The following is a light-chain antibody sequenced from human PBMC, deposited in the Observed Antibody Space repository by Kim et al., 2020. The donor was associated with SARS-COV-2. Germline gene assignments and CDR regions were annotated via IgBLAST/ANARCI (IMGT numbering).Light chain of an antibody. CDR1: QDITNY. J-gene: IGKJ4*01. CDR3: QAYDLFPLLA. CDR2: DAT. Sequence: DIQLTQSPSSLSASVGDRVTITCQASQDITNYLNWYQQKPGKAPKLLIYDATHLQTGVPSRFSGSGFGTDFTLTISSLQPEDTATYFCQAYDLFPLLAFGGGTKVQIK. V-gene: IGKV1-33*01.